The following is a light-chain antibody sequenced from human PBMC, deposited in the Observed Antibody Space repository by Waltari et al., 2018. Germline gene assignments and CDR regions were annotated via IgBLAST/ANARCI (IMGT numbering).Light chain of an antibody. CDR3: QQYNNWPPGT. J-gene: IGKJ1*01. V-gene: IGKV3-15*01. Sequence: ETVVTQSPATLSMSPGERATLSCRTSQSIGSSLAWYQQRPGQAPRLLTYRASTRATGIPDRFSGNGSETEFTHTISSLQSEQIAVYYCQQYNNWPPGTFGQGTKVEI. CDR1: QSIGSS. CDR2: RAS.